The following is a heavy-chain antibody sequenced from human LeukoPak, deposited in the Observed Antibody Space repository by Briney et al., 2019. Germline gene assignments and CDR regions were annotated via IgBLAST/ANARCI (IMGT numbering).Heavy chain of an antibody. CDR1: GFTFSSYA. V-gene: IGHV3-33*08. J-gene: IGHJ4*02. D-gene: IGHD6-19*01. CDR2: IWYDGSNK. Sequence: GGSLRLPCAASGFTFSSYAMTWVRQAPGKGLEWVAVIWYDGSNKYYADSVKGRFTISRDNSKNTLYLQMNSLRAEDTAVYYCARDLLAVAGDYWGQGTLVTVSS. CDR3: ARDLLAVAGDY.